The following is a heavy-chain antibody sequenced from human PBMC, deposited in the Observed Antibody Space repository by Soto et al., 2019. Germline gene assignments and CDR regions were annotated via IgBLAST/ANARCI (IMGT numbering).Heavy chain of an antibody. CDR3: ARGRGGYSYGGLDS. CDR2: INHSGST. CDR1: GASFSDHY. J-gene: IGHJ4*02. D-gene: IGHD5-18*01. Sequence: SETLSLTCAVYGASFSDHYWSWIRQPPGKGLEWIGEINHSGSTNHNPSLKSRVSISVDQSKNQFSLSLFSVTAADAAVYFCARGRGGYSYGGLDSWGQGTLVTV. V-gene: IGHV4-34*01.